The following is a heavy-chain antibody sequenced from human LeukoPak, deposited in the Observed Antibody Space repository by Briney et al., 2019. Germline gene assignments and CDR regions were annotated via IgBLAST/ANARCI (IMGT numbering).Heavy chain of an antibody. Sequence: SETLSLTCTVSGASISSSSFYWGWIRQPPGKGLEWIGSIFYSGTTYYNPSLRSRVTISVDTSKDQFSLNLSSVTATDTAMYYCARLITIFSTKFDPWGQGTLVTVSS. V-gene: IGHV4-39*01. CDR3: ARLITIFSTKFDP. CDR2: IFYSGTT. J-gene: IGHJ5*02. D-gene: IGHD3-3*01. CDR1: GASISSSSFY.